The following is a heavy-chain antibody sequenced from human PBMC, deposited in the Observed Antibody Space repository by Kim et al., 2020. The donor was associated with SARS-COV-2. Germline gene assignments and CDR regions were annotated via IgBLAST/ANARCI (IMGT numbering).Heavy chain of an antibody. Sequence: SGYIHYADYVEGRLTISRDKAKNSLYLQMNSLRAEDTAVYYCASGTVDYWGQGTLVTVSS. CDR3: ASGTVDY. CDR2: SGYI. J-gene: IGHJ4*02. V-gene: IGHV3-21*01. D-gene: IGHD1-1*01.